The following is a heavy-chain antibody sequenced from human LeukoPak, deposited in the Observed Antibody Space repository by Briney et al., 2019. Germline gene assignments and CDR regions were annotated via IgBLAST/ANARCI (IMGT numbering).Heavy chain of an antibody. CDR3: ARGYSVATAPTI. V-gene: IGHV3-11*04. CDR2: ITSSGDSM. CDR1: GFTFSDYY. J-gene: IGHJ3*02. Sequence: GGSLRLSCAASGFTFSDYYMSWIRQAPGKGLEWVSYITSSGDSMYYADSVKGRFTISRVNAKNSLYLQMNSLRDEDTAVYYCARGYSVATAPTIWGQGTMVTVSS. D-gene: IGHD5/OR15-5a*01.